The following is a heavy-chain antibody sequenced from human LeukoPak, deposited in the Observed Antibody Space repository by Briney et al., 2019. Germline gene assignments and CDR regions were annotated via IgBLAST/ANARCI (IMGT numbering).Heavy chain of an antibody. CDR3: ARSVATANFDY. V-gene: IGHV1-46*01. CDR2: INPSGGST. Sequence: ASVKVSCKASGYTFTSCYMHWVRQAPGQGLEWMGIINPSGGSTSYAQKFQGRVTMTRDTSTSTVYMELSSLRSEDTAVYYCARSVATANFDYWGQGTLVTVSS. D-gene: IGHD5-18*01. CDR1: GYTFTSCY. J-gene: IGHJ4*02.